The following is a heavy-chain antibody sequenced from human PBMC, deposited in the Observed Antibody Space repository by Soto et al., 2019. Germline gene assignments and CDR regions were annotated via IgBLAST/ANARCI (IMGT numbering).Heavy chain of an antibody. CDR3: AKDSYYGDLKYYFDY. CDR1: GFTFSSYS. V-gene: IGHV3-23*01. D-gene: IGHD4-17*01. J-gene: IGHJ4*02. CDR2: FRTGGDDATT. Sequence: PGGSLRLSCAASGFTFSSYSMSWVRQAPGKGLEWVSGFRTGGDDATTYYSDSVKGRFTISRDNSKNTLYLQMNSLRAEDTAVYYCAKDSYYGDLKYYFDYWGQGTLVTVSS.